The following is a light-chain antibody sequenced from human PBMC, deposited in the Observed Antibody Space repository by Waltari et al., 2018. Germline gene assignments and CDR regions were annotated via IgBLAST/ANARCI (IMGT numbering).Light chain of an antibody. J-gene: IGLJ2*01. V-gene: IGLV1-51*01. Sequence: QTVFTQPPSASAGPRQTVTTSCPGTTPNIGDTYVTWYQQFPGTAPKLLIYNGYSRPSGIPDRFSGSKSGTSATLTITGLQTGDEADYYCGTWDGSLSVGVFGGGTKLTVL. CDR3: GTWDGSLSVGV. CDR2: NGY. CDR1: TPNIGDTY.